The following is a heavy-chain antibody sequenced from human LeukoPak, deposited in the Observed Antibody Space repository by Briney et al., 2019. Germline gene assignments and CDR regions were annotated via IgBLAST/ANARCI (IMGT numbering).Heavy chain of an antibody. V-gene: IGHV4-59*01. J-gene: IGHJ6*02. CDR1: GGSISSYY. Sequence: SETLSLTCTVSGGSISSYYWSWIRQPPGKGLEWIGDIYYTGSTNYNPSLKSRVTISVDTSKNQFSLNLTSVTAADTAVYYCASSPYYYYGMDVWGQGTTATVSS. CDR2: IYYTGST. CDR3: ASSPYYYYGMDV.